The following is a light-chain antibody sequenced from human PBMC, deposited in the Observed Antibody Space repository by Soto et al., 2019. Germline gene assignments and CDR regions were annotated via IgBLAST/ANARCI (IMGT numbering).Light chain of an antibody. J-gene: IGKJ4*01. CDR2: ATS. Sequence: DIQMTQSPSSLSASVGDRVTITCRASQSISWYLNWYQQKLGKAPNLLIYATSTLQSGVPSRFSGSGSGTEFTLTISSLQPEDFATYYCQQSSDTPPGTFGGGTKVEMK. CDR3: QQSSDTPPGT. CDR1: QSISWY. V-gene: IGKV1-39*01.